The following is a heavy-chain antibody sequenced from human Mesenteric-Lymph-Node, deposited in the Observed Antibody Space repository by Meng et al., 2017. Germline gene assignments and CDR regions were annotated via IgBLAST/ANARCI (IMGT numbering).Heavy chain of an antibody. CDR2: TYYRSKWYN. J-gene: IGHJ4*02. Sequence: SETLSLTCAISGDSVTSNSAAWNWIRQSPSRGLEWLGRTYYRSKWYNDYAVSVKSRITINPDTSKNQFSLQLTSVTPEDTAVYFFARGNHGVYVAKFEYWGQGTLVTVSS. D-gene: IGHD2-8*01. V-gene: IGHV6-1*01. CDR1: GDSVTSNSAA. CDR3: ARGNHGVYVAKFEY.